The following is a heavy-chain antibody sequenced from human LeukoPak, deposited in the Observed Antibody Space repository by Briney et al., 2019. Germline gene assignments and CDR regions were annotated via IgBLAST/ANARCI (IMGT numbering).Heavy chain of an antibody. V-gene: IGHV5-51*01. CDR1: GYKFPNQW. CDR3: ARRSVADTTGYGLDL. D-gene: IGHD4-11*01. CDR2: IYPGDSDT. J-gene: IGHJ3*01. Sequence: GESLKISCSASGYKFPNQWLAWVRQMPGKCLEWVGNIYPGDSDTRYNPSFQGHVTISTDKSTSTAYLQWSRLQASDTAMYYCARRSVADTTGYGLDLWGQGTLVTVSS.